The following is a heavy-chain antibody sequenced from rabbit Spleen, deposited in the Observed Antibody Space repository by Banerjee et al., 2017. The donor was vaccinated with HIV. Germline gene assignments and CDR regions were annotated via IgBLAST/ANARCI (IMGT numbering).Heavy chain of an antibody. Sequence: QEQLVESGGGLVQPGGTLTLTCRASGITLSRYWMCWVRQAPGKGLEWIACIAGSSSGFTYSATWAKGRFTCSKTSSTTVTLQMTSLTVADTATYFCARDTGSSFSTYGMDLWGQGTLVTVS. V-gene: IGHV1S45*01. J-gene: IGHJ6*01. CDR2: IAGSSSGFT. CDR1: GITLSRYW. CDR3: ARDTGSSFSTYGMDL. D-gene: IGHD8-1*01.